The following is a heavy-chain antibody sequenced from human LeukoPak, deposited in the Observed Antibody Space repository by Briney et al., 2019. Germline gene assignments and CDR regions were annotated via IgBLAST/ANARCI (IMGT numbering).Heavy chain of an antibody. CDR2: IYTSGST. CDR3: ARGPMYTSGWYAY. V-gene: IGHV4-61*02. Sequence: SETLSLTCTVSGGSISSSNYYWSWIRQPAGKGLEWIGRIYTSGSTNYNPSLKSRVTISLDTSQNQFSLKLSSVTAADTAVYYCARGPMYTSGWYAYWGQGTLVTVSS. CDR1: GGSISSSNYY. J-gene: IGHJ4*02. D-gene: IGHD6-19*01.